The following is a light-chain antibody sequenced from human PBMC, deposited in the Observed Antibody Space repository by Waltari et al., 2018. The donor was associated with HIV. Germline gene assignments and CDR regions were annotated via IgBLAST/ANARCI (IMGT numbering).Light chain of an antibody. Sequence: QSALTQPASVSGSLGQSVTISCTGANSDIGGYTYVSWYQQHPGKAPKLIIHEVSNRPSGVSDRFSGSKSGNTASLTISGLQAEDESDYYCSSFITTTTHVVFGGGTRLTVL. V-gene: IGLV2-14*01. CDR2: EVS. CDR1: NSDIGGYTY. J-gene: IGLJ2*01. CDR3: SSFITTTTHVV.